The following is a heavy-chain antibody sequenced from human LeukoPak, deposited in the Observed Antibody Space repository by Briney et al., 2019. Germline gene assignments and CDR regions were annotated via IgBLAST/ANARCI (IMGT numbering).Heavy chain of an antibody. CDR3: ARDGGHSTDFDY. CDR1: GFTVSSNY. V-gene: IGHV3-7*01. CDR2: IKQDGSER. J-gene: IGHJ4*02. Sequence: GGSLRLSCAASGFTVSSNYMSWVRQAPGKGPEWVANIKQDGSERYYVDSVKGRFTISRDNAKNSLYLQMNSLRAEDTAVYYCARDGGHSTDFDYLGQGTLVTVSS. D-gene: IGHD2/OR15-2a*01.